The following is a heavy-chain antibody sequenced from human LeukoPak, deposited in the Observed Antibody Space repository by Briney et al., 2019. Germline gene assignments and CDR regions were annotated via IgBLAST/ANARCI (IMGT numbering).Heavy chain of an antibody. CDR3: AKQSAGSAAWYSLHYDF. CDR1: GFTLSSYA. V-gene: IGHV3-23*01. CDR2: VDGGGGGT. J-gene: IGHJ4*02. D-gene: IGHD6-13*01. Sequence: GRSLRLSCAASGFTLSSYAMTWVRQAPGRGLEWVSSVDGGGGGTYYADSVKGRFTISRDNSKDTLYLQMNGLRAEDTAVYFCAKQSAGSAAWYSLHYDFWGQGTLVTVSS.